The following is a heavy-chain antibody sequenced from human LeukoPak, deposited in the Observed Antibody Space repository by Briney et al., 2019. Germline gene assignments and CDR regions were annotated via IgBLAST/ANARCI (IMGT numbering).Heavy chain of an antibody. V-gene: IGHV3-21*01. D-gene: IGHD7-27*01. J-gene: IGHJ4*02. Sequence: GGSLRLSCAASGFTFSDYDMNWVRQAPGKGLEWVSSISSSSIYVSYADSVKGRYTISRDNAKNSLYLQMNSLRAEDTAVYYCARGYRPNWGSTVGDYWGQGTLVTVSS. CDR3: ARGYRPNWGSTVGDY. CDR2: ISSSSIYV. CDR1: GFTFSDYD.